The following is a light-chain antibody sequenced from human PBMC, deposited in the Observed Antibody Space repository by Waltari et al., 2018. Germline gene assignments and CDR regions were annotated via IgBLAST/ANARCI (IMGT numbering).Light chain of an antibody. CDR3: TSYTSSGTCV. CDR1: TSDLGCYDY. CDR2: EVS. Sequence: QSALTHPASVPGSPRQSITISCNATTSDLGCYDYVPWYQQHPGNTPKLMLYEVSYRPSGVSKRFSGSKSGNTASLTISGLQDEDEADYYCTSYTSSGTCVFGSGTKVTVL. V-gene: IGLV2-14*01. J-gene: IGLJ1*01.